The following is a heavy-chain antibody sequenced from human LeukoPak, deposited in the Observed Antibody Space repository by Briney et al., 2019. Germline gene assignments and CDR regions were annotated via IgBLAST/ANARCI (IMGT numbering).Heavy chain of an antibody. CDR2: IHYSGST. CDR3: ARVYYSNSYDYWYFDL. V-gene: IGHV4-39*07. D-gene: IGHD6-13*01. Sequence: KTSETLSLTCTVSGGSISSSSYYWGWIRQPPGKGLEWIGSIHYSGSTYYNPSLKSRVTISVDTSKNQFSLKLSSVTAADTAVYYCARVYYSNSYDYWYFDLWGRGTLVTVSS. J-gene: IGHJ2*01. CDR1: GGSISSSSYY.